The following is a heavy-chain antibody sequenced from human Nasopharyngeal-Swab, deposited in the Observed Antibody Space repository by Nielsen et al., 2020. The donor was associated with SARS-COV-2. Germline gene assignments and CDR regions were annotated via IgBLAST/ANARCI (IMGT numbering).Heavy chain of an antibody. CDR3: ATGPVVAPLHWFDP. CDR1: GYTLTELS. Sequence: ASVKVSCKDSGYTLTELSMHWVRQAPGKGLEWMGGFDPEDGETIYAQKFQGRVTMTEDTSTDTAYMELSSLRSEDTAVYYCATGPVVAPLHWFDPWGQGTLVTVSS. J-gene: IGHJ5*02. CDR2: FDPEDGET. D-gene: IGHD4-23*01. V-gene: IGHV1-24*01.